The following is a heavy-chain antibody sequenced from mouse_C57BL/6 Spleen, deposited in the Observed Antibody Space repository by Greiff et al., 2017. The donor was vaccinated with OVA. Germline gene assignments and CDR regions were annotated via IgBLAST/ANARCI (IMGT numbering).Heavy chain of an antibody. CDR3: ARSLNYYGSSFDY. CDR2: IDPSDSYT. Sequence: QVQLQQPGAELVKPGASVKLSCKASGYTFTSYWMQWVKQRPGQGLEWIGEIDPSDSYTNYNQKFKGKATLTVDTSSSTAYMQLSSLTSEDSAVYYCARSLNYYGSSFDYWGQGTTLTVSS. D-gene: IGHD1-1*01. CDR1: GYTFTSYW. J-gene: IGHJ2*01. V-gene: IGHV1-50*01.